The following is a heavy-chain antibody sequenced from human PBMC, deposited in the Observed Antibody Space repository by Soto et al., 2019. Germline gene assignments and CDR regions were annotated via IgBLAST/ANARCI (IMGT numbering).Heavy chain of an antibody. CDR2: IQSGGTT. Sequence: EVQLVESGGGLVQPGGSLRLSCAASGFTVSSKYMTWVRQAPGKGLEWVSLIQSGGTTDYADSVKGRFTISRDTSENTLRLQMESLRDEYTAVNYCARDDVLWDGGRCYGIRLDLWGKKTKVTVSS. V-gene: IGHV3-66*01. CDR1: GFTVSSKY. J-gene: IGHJ6*04. D-gene: IGHD2-15*01. CDR3: ARDDVLWDGGRCYGIRLDL.